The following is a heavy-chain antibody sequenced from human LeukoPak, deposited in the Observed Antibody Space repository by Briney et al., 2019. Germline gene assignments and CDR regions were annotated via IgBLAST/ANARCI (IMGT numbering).Heavy chain of an antibody. J-gene: IGHJ4*02. Sequence: GGSLRLSCAVSGFTVSSNYMSWVRQAPGKGLEWVSVIYTGGTTYYADSVKGRFTISRDNSKNTLYLQMNSLRAEDTAVYYCARVIVGATTVNYFDYWGQGTLVTVSS. CDR1: GFTVSSNY. CDR2: IYTGGTT. D-gene: IGHD1-26*01. V-gene: IGHV3-66*01. CDR3: ARVIVGATTVNYFDY.